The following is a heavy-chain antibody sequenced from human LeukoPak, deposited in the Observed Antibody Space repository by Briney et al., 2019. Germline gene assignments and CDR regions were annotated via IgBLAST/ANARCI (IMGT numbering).Heavy chain of an antibody. V-gene: IGHV4-4*02. J-gene: IGHJ4*02. D-gene: IGHD6-13*01. CDR1: GGFINGSEW. CDR2: IFHSGSA. CDR3: ARDSPSGSSWFFDK. Sequence: SETLSLTCAVSGGFINGSEWWNWVRQPPGKGLEWIGEIFHSGSANYNPSLKSRVVIPVDKSKNQFSLDLISVTAADTAIYYCARDSPSGSSWFFDKWGQGILVTVSS.